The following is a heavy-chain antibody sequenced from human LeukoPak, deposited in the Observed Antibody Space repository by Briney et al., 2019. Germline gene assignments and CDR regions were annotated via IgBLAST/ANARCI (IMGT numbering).Heavy chain of an antibody. CDR2: IKSKTDGGTT. J-gene: IGHJ4*02. V-gene: IGHV3-15*01. CDR3: TTEDIVVVPAALEPL. D-gene: IGHD2-2*01. CDR1: GFTFSNAW. Sequence: GGSLRLSCAASGFTFSNAWMSWVRQAPGKGLEWVGRIKSKTDGGTTDYAAPVKGRFTISRDDSKNTLYLQMNSLKTEDTAVYYCTTEDIVVVPAALEPLWGQGTLVTVSS.